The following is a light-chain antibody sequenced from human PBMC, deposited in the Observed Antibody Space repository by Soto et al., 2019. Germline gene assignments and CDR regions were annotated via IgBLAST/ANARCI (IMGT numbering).Light chain of an antibody. J-gene: IGLJ2*01. CDR3: SSYAGSNNLGV. V-gene: IGLV2-8*01. CDR2: EVS. CDR1: SSDVGGYNY. Sequence: QSVLTQPPSASGSPGQSVTISCTGTSSDVGGYNYVSWYQQHPGKAPKLMIYEVSKRPSGVPDRFSGSKSGNTASLTVSGLLAEDEADYYCSSYAGSNNLGVFGGGTKLTVL.